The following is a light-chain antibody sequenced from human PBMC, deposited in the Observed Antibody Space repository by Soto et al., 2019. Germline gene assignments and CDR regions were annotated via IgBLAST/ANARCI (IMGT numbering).Light chain of an antibody. Sequence: QSALTQPPSASGSLGQSVTISCTGTSSDIGGHNYVSWYQQHPGKAPKLIIYAVSNRSSEVPGRFSGSKSGNTASLTVSGLLAEDEADYVCSSYAANTNLVFGTGTKVTVL. CDR1: SSDIGGHNY. CDR3: SSYAANTNLV. CDR2: AVS. V-gene: IGLV2-8*01. J-gene: IGLJ1*01.